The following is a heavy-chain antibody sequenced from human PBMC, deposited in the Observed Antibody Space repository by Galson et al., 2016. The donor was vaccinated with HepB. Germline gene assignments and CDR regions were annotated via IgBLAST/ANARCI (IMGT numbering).Heavy chain of an antibody. CDR1: GDSVSNNHAA. Sequence: CAISGDSVSNNHAAWNWVRQSPSRGLEWLGRTYYRSYWQNEYADSVKSRITINPDTSKNQVSLQVDSVTPEDTAVYYCARVVELGRGFHVWGQGTTVTDSS. V-gene: IGHV6-1*01. D-gene: IGHD3-10*01. CDR3: ARVVELGRGFHV. CDR2: TYYRSYWQN. J-gene: IGHJ6*02.